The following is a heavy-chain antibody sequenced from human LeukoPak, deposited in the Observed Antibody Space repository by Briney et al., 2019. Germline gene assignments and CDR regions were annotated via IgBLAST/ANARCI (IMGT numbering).Heavy chain of an antibody. CDR2: IYTSGNT. CDR1: GGSISSGSYS. Sequence: SETLSLTCTVSGGSISSGSYSWSWIRQPAGKGLEWIGRIYTSGNTNYNPSLKSRVTISVDTSKNQFSLKLSSVTAADTAVYYCARGTYYYGSGMGNWFDPWGQGTLVTVSS. J-gene: IGHJ5*02. V-gene: IGHV4-61*02. D-gene: IGHD3-10*01. CDR3: ARGTYYYGSGMGNWFDP.